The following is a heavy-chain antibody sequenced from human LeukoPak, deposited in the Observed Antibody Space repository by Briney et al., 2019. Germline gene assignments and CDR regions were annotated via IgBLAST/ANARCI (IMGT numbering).Heavy chain of an antibody. CDR1: GGSFCGYY. CDR3: ARGPGIAVAGYFDY. D-gene: IGHD6-19*01. J-gene: IGHJ4*02. CDR2: NNHSGST. Sequence: SETLSLTCAVYGGSFCGYYWSWIRQRPGKGLEWIGENNHSGSTNYNPSLKSRVTISVDTSKNQFSLKLSSVTAADTAVYYCARGPGIAVAGYFDYWGQGTLVTVSS. V-gene: IGHV4-34*01.